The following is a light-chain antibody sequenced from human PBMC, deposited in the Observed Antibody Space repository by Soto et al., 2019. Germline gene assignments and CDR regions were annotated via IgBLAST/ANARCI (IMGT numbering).Light chain of an antibody. Sequence: EIVLTQSPATLSVSPGARATLSCRASQSVSTNLVWYQQKPGQAPRLLIFGASTRATNIPARFSGNGSGTEFTLTISSLQSEDFAVYYWQQDINWRPLTFGGGTKVEIK. V-gene: IGKV3-15*01. CDR1: QSVSTN. J-gene: IGKJ4*01. CDR2: GAS. CDR3: QQDINWRPLT.